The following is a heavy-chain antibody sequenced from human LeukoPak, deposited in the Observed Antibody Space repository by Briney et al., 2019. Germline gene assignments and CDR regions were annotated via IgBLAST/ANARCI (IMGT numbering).Heavy chain of an antibody. CDR3: ARGDDYKSTLFDY. J-gene: IGHJ4*02. D-gene: IGHD5-12*01. V-gene: IGHV4-59*01. Sequence: PSETLSLTCTVSGASITRYFWNRIRQPPGKELEWIGYISSGGSTNYNPSLKSRVTISIDTSKNQFSLKLTSATAADTAVYYCARGDDYKSTLFDYWGQGTLVTVSS. CDR1: GASITRYF. CDR2: ISSGGST.